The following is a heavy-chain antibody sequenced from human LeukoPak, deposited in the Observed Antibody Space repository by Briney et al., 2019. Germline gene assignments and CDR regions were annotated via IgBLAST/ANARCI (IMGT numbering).Heavy chain of an antibody. CDR3: ARDRYGDYRGVFDY. CDR1: GFTFSSYS. D-gene: IGHD4-17*01. J-gene: IGHJ4*02. Sequence: GGSLRLSCAASGFTFSSYSMNWARQAPGKGLEWVSSISSSSSYIYYADSVKGRFTISRDNAKNSLYLQMNSLRAEDTAVYYCARDRYGDYRGVFDYWGQGTLVTVSS. V-gene: IGHV3-21*01. CDR2: ISSSSSYI.